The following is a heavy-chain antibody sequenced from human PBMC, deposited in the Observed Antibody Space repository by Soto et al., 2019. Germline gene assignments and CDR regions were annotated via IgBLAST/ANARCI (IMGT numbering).Heavy chain of an antibody. CDR1: GFTFSSYS. D-gene: IGHD2-2*02. CDR3: ARDPGYCSSTSCYNLIYYYYYGLDV. CDR2: ISSSSSYI. J-gene: IGHJ6*02. Sequence: GGSLRLSCAASGFTFSSYSMNWVRQAPGKGLEWASSISSSSSYIYYADSVKGRFTISRDNAKNSLYLQMNSLRAEDTAVYYCARDPGYCSSTSCYNLIYYYYYGLDVWGQGTTVTVSS. V-gene: IGHV3-21*01.